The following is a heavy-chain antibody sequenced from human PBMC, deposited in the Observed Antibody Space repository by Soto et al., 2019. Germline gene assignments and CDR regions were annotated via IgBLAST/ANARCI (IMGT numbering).Heavy chain of an antibody. CDR3: AREHSSSRRFDY. Sequence: QVQLVQSGAEVKKPGASVKVSCKASGYTFTSYDINWVRQATGQGLEWMGWRNPNSGNTGYAQKFPGRVTMTRNTSRSTAYMERSSLRSEDTAVYYCAREHSSSRRFDYWGQGTLVTVSS. V-gene: IGHV1-8*01. J-gene: IGHJ4*02. CDR2: RNPNSGNT. CDR1: GYTFTSYD. D-gene: IGHD6-13*01.